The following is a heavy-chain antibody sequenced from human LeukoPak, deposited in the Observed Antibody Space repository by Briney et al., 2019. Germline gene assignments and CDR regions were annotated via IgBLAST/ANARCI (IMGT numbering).Heavy chain of an antibody. V-gene: IGHV3-74*01. D-gene: IGHD4-17*01. CDR1: GFTFSSYW. CDR2: INSDRSST. J-gene: IGHJ3*02. Sequence: GGSLRLSCAASGFTFSSYWMHWVRQAPGKGLVWVSRINSDRSSTSYADYVKGRFTISRDNAKNTLYQQMNSLRAEDTAVYYCARDSGSDYGIDAFDIWGQGTMVTVSS. CDR3: ARDSGSDYGIDAFDI.